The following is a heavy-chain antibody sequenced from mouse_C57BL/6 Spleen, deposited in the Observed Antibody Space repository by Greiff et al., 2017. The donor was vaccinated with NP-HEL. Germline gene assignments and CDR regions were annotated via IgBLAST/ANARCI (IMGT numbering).Heavy chain of an antibody. Sequence: DVHQVESGGGLVQPGGSLSLSCAASGFTFTDYYMSWVRQPPGKALEWLGFIRNKANGYTTEYSASVKGRFTISRDNSQSILYLQMNALRAEDSATYYCARLASYWYFDVWGTGTTVTVSS. V-gene: IGHV7-3*01. CDR1: GFTFTDYY. D-gene: IGHD1-1*01. J-gene: IGHJ1*03. CDR2: IRNKANGYTT. CDR3: ARLASYWYFDV.